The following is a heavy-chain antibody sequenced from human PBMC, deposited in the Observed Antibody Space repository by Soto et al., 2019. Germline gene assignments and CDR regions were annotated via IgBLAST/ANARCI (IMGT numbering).Heavy chain of an antibody. Sequence: GGSLRLSCAVSGFTFRSYGMHWVRQAPGKGLEWVAVISFDGSNEYYADSVKGRFTISRDNSKNTLYLQMNSVRTEDTAVYYCAKDQGDSSGYSNWFDPWGQGTLVTVSS. J-gene: IGHJ5*02. V-gene: IGHV3-30*18. CDR2: ISFDGSNE. CDR1: GFTFRSYG. CDR3: AKDQGDSSGYSNWFDP. D-gene: IGHD3-22*01.